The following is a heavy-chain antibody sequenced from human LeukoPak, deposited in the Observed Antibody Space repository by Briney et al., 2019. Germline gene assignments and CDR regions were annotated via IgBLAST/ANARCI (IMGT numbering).Heavy chain of an antibody. CDR2: IKQDGSEK. V-gene: IGHV3-7*01. Sequence: SGGSLRLSCAASGFTFSSYWMSWVRQAPGKGLEWVANIKQDGSEKYYVDSVKGRFTISRDNAKNSLYLQMNSLRAEDTAVYYCARSQGQWLARHFDYWGQGTLVTVSS. J-gene: IGHJ4*02. CDR1: GFTFSSYW. D-gene: IGHD6-19*01. CDR3: ARSQGQWLARHFDY.